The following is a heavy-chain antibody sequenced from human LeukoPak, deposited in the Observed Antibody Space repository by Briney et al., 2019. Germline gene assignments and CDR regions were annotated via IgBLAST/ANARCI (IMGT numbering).Heavy chain of an antibody. CDR3: ARSRWLAAAGFDY. Sequence: GGSLRLSCAASGFTFSSYDMHWVRQATGKGLEWFSAIGTAGDTYYPGSVKGRFTISRENAKNSLYLQMNSLRAGDTAVYYCARSRWLAAAGFDYWGQGTLVTVSS. CDR1: GFTFSSYD. D-gene: IGHD6-13*01. CDR2: IGTAGDT. V-gene: IGHV3-13*01. J-gene: IGHJ4*02.